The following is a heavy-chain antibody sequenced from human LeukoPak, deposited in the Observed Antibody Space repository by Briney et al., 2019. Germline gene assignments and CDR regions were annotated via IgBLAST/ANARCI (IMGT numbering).Heavy chain of an antibody. CDR1: GFTFSSYA. CDR3: AKQITMVRGVPLYFDY. CDR2: ISGSGGST. J-gene: IGHJ4*02. Sequence: PGGSLRLSCAASGFTFSSYAMSWVRQAPGKGLEWVSAISGSGGSTYYADSVKGRFTISRDNSKNTLYLQMNSLRAEDTAVYYCAKQITMVRGVPLYFDYWGQGTLVTVSS. V-gene: IGHV3-23*01. D-gene: IGHD3-10*01.